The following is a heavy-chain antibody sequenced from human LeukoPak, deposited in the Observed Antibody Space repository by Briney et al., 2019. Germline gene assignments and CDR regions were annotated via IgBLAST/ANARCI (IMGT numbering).Heavy chain of an antibody. J-gene: IGHJ4*02. CDR2: IYSGGST. V-gene: IGHV3-66*02. CDR3: ARDRSGPFWSGYHYYFDY. Sequence: PGGSLRLSCAASGFTFSSYSMNWVRQAPGKGLEWVSVIYSGGSTYYADSVKGRFTISRDNSKNTLYLQMNSLRAEDTAVYYCARDRSGPFWSGYHYYFDYWGQGTLVTVSS. CDR1: GFTFSSYS. D-gene: IGHD3-3*01.